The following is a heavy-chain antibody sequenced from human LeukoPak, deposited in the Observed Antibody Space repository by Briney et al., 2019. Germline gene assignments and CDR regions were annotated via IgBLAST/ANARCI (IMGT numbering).Heavy chain of an antibody. CDR1: GGSFSGYY. V-gene: IGHV4-34*01. D-gene: IGHD1-1*01. CDR3: ARGDRTVY. J-gene: IGHJ4*02. CDR2: INHSGST. Sequence: PSETLSLTCAVYGGSFSGYYWSWIRQPAGKGLEWIGEINHSGSTNYNPSLKSRATISVDTSKNQFSLKLSSVTAADTAVYYCARGDRTVYWGQGTLVTVSS.